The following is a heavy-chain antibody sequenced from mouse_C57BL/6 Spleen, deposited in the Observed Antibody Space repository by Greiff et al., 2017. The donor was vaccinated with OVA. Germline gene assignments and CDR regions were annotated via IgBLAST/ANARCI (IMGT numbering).Heavy chain of an antibody. CDR3: ARGDYFYYFDY. D-gene: IGHD2-13*01. V-gene: IGHV2-2*01. Sequence: VMLVESGPGLVQPSQSLSITCTVSGFSLTSYGVHWVRQSPGKGLEWLGVIWSGGSTDYNAAFISRLSISKDNSKSQVFFKMNSLQADDTAIYYCARGDYFYYFDYWGQGTTLTVSS. CDR1: GFSLTSYG. CDR2: IWSGGST. J-gene: IGHJ2*01.